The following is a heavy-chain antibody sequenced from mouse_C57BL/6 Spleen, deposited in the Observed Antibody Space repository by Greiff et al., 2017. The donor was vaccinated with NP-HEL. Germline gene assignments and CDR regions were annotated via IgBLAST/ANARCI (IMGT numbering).Heavy chain of an antibody. Sequence: EVKLMESGPGLVKPSQSLSLTCSVTGYSITSGYYWNWIRQFPGNKLEWMGYISYDGSNNYNPSLKNRISITRDTSKNQFFLKLNSVTTEDTATYYCARVYYDYEMDYWGQGTSVTVSS. CDR3: ARVYYDYEMDY. CDR2: ISYDGSN. V-gene: IGHV3-6*01. J-gene: IGHJ4*01. CDR1: GYSITSGYY. D-gene: IGHD2-4*01.